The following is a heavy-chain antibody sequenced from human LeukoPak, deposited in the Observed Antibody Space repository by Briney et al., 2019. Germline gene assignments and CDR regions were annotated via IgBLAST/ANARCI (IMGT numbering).Heavy chain of an antibody. CDR2: IYYTGST. V-gene: IGHV4-59*08. D-gene: IGHD2/OR15-2a*01. Sequence: PSETLSLTCSVSGGSISSLYWSWIRQPPGKGLEWIGYIYYTGSTNYNPSLKSRVTMFVDMSKNQFSLRLSSVTAADTAVYYCANNRASLDYWGQGTLVTVSS. J-gene: IGHJ4*02. CDR1: GGSISSLY. CDR3: ANNRASLDY.